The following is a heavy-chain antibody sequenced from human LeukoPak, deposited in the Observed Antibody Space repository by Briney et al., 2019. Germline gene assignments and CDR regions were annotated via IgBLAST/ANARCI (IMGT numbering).Heavy chain of an antibody. Sequence: GESLKISCKGSGYSFTNYWIGWVRQMPGKGLEWMGIIYPDDSDTRYSPSFEGQVIISVDKSISTAYLQWSSLKASDTAMYYCARLGHCTNGVCYSNYYYYMDVWGKGTTVTVSS. J-gene: IGHJ6*03. D-gene: IGHD2-8*01. CDR2: IYPDDSDT. CDR1: GYSFTNYW. V-gene: IGHV5-51*01. CDR3: ARLGHCTNGVCYSNYYYYMDV.